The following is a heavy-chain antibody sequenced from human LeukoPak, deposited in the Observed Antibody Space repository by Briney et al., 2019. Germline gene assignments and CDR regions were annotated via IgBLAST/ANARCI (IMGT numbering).Heavy chain of an antibody. CDR2: IYYSGST. CDR3: ARVRGFMITFGGVIADAFDI. Sequence: PSETLSLTCAVSGGSISGGGYSWNWIRQPPGKGLEWIGYIYYSGSTYYNPSLKSRVTISVDTSKNQFSLKLSSVTAADTAVYYCARVRGFMITFGGVIADAFDIWGQGTMVTVSS. V-gene: IGHV4-30-4*07. CDR1: GGSISGGGYS. J-gene: IGHJ3*02. D-gene: IGHD3-16*02.